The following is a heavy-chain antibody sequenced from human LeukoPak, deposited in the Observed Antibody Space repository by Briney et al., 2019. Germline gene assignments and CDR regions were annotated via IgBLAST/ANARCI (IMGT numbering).Heavy chain of an antibody. J-gene: IGHJ5*02. V-gene: IGHV1-2*02. Sequence: GASVKVSCKASGYTFTGYYMHWVRQAPGQGLEWMGWINPNSGGTNYAQKFQGRVTMTRDTSISTAYMELSRLRSDDTAVYYCASDVVVPAANDWFDPWGQGTLVTVSS. CDR2: INPNSGGT. CDR3: ASDVVVPAANDWFDP. CDR1: GYTFTGYY. D-gene: IGHD2-2*01.